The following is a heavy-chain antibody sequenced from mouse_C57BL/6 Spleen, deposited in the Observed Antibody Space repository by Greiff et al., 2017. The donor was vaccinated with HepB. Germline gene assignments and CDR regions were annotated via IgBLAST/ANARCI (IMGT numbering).Heavy chain of an antibody. V-gene: IGHV1-50*01. CDR3: ASWYGNYDY. Sequence: VQLQQPGAELVKPGASVKLSCKASGYTFTSYWMQWVKQRPGQGLEWIGEIDPSDSYTNYNQKFKGKATLTVDTSSSTAYMQLSSLTSEDSAVYYCASWYGNYDYWGQGTTLTVSS. CDR2: IDPSDSYT. D-gene: IGHD2-10*02. CDR1: GYTFTSYW. J-gene: IGHJ2*01.